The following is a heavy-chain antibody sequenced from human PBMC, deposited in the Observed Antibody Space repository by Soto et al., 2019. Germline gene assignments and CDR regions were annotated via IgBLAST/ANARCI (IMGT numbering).Heavy chain of an antibody. D-gene: IGHD2-15*01. V-gene: IGHV3-33*01. J-gene: IGHJ4*02. Sequence: GGSLRLSCAASGFTFSSYGMHWVRQAPGKGLEWVAVIWYDGSNKYYADSVKGRFTISRDNSKNTLYLQMNSLRAEDTAVYYCARGREVVVAATLFDYWGQGTLVTVSS. CDR1: GFTFSSYG. CDR2: IWYDGSNK. CDR3: ARGREVVVAATLFDY.